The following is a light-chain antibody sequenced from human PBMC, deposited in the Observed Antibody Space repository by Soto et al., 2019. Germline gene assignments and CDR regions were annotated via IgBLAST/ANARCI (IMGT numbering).Light chain of an antibody. CDR3: QAWGSGTVG. CDR1: KLGDTY. CDR2: QDS. Sequence: SYELTQPPSVSVSPGQTARITCSGDKLGDTYVSWYQQKAGQSPVLAIYQDSKRPSGIPERFSGSNSGNTATLTISGTQTMDDADYYCQAWGSGTVGFGGGTQLTVL. V-gene: IGLV3-1*01. J-gene: IGLJ2*01.